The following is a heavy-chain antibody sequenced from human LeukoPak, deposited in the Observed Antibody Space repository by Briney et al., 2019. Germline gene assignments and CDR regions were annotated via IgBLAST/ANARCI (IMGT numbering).Heavy chain of an antibody. J-gene: IGHJ5*02. CDR2: INPNSGGT. CDR1: GYTFTGYY. CDR3: ARSHGGITIRNWFDP. Sequence: ASVKVSCKASGYTFTGYYMHWVRQAPGQGLEWMGWINPNSGGTNYAQKFQGRVTMTRDTSIGTAYMELSRLRSDDTAVYYCARSHGGITIRNWFDPWGQGTLSPSPQ. D-gene: IGHD3-3*01. V-gene: IGHV1-2*02.